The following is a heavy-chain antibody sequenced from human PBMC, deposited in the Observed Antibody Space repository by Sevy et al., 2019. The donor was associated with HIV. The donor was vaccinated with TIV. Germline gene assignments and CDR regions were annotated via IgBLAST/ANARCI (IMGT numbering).Heavy chain of an antibody. CDR1: GFTFSSYP. CDR2: ISFDGTDK. Sequence: GGSLRLSCAASGFTFSSYPMHWVRQAPGKGLEWVSFISFDGTDKYYADSVKGRFTITRDNSKNTLFLQMNSLRAEDTAFYYSGRETTMLPRGAFDFWGQGTMVTVSS. CDR3: GRETTMLPRGAFDF. V-gene: IGHV3-30-3*01. D-gene: IGHD3-10*01. J-gene: IGHJ3*01.